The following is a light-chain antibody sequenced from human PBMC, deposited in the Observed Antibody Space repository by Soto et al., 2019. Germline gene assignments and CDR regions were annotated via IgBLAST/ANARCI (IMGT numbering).Light chain of an antibody. CDR1: ESLLHSDGYNY. J-gene: IGKJ1*01. CDR3: MQALQTWT. V-gene: IGKV2-28*01. CDR2: LTS. Sequence: DLVMTQSPLSLPVTPGEPASISCRSSESLLHSDGYNYLDWYLQKPGQSPQLLIYLTSNRASGXPXXFSGSGSGTDFTLKISRVEAEDVGVYYCMQALQTWTFGQGTKVEIK.